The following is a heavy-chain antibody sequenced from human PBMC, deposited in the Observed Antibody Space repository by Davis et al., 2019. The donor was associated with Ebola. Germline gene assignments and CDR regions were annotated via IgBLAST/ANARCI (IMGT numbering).Heavy chain of an antibody. CDR2: IYYSGST. V-gene: IGHV4-39*01. CDR3: ARQWRYNWNYYFDY. Sequence: PGGSLRLSCTVSGGSISSSSYYWGWIRQPPGKGLEWIGSIYYSGSTYYNPSLKSRVTISVDTSKNQFSLKLSPVTAADTAVYYCARQWRYNWNYYFDYWGQGTLVTVSS. J-gene: IGHJ4*02. D-gene: IGHD1-7*01. CDR1: GGSISSSSYY.